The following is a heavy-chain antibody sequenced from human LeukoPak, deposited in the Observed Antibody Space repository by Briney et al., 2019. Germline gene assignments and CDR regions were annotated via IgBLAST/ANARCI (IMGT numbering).Heavy chain of an antibody. CDR2: INHSGST. J-gene: IGHJ4*02. D-gene: IGHD6-19*01. Sequence: PSETLSLTCAVYGGSFSGYYWSWIRQPPGKGLEWIGEINHSGSTNYNPSLKSRVTISVDTSKDQFSLKLSSVTAADTAVYYCATTSSGWYSGSSFDYWGQGTLVTVSS. CDR3: ATTSSGWYSGSSFDY. CDR1: GGSFSGYY. V-gene: IGHV4-34*01.